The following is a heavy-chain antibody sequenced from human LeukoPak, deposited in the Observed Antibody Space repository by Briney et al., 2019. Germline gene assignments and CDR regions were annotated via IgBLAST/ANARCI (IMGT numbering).Heavy chain of an antibody. CDR1: GGSISSGGYY. D-gene: IGHD3-16*02. CDR2: IYYSGST. Sequence: SETLSLTCTVSGGSISSGGYYWSWIRQHPGKGLEWIGYIYYSGSTYYNPSLKSRVTISVDTSKNQFSLKLSSVTAADTAVYYCARGPYDYVWGSYLDNWFDPWGQGTLVTVSS. J-gene: IGHJ5*02. V-gene: IGHV4-31*03. CDR3: ARGPYDYVWGSYLDNWFDP.